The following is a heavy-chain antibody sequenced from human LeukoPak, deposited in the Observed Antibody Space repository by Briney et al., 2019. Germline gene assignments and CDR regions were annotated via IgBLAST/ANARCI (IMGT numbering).Heavy chain of an antibody. CDR2: ISSGASYI. J-gene: IGHJ4*02. CDR3: ARHVEYCGSAGCSFDY. V-gene: IGHV3-21*01. CDR1: GFSFRTYS. D-gene: IGHD2-15*01. Sequence: KPGGSLRLSCAASGFSFRTYSMNWVHQAPGKGLEWVSSISSGASYIFYAGSVKGRFTISRDNAKDSLYLQMNSLRAEDTAMYYCARHVEYCGSAGCSFDYWGQGTLVTVSS.